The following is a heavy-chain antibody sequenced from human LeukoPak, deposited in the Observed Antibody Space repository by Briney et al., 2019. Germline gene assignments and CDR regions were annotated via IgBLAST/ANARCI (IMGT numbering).Heavy chain of an antibody. V-gene: IGHV1-18*01. CDR1: GCTFTSFG. D-gene: IGHD3-9*01. Sequence: GASVKVSCKPAGCTFTSFGITWVRQAPGQGLEWMGWISADDGNTNYAQKLQGRATMTTDTSTTTAYMELRSLRSDDTAVYYCARDAPNYDILTGHNRFDYWGHGALVTVSS. CDR3: ARDAPNYDILTGHNRFDY. CDR2: ISADDGNT. J-gene: IGHJ4*01.